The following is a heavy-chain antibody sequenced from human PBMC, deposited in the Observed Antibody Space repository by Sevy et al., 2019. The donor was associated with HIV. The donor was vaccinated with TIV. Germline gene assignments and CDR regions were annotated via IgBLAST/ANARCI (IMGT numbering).Heavy chain of an antibody. CDR2: ISSSSSYI. D-gene: IGHD4-17*01. V-gene: IGHV3-21*01. CDR1: GFTFNSHT. J-gene: IGHJ3*02. Sequence: WGSLRLSCAGSGFTFNSHTMNWVRQAPGKGLEWVSSISSSSSYIYYGDSVKGRFTISRDNAKSSLFLQMNSLRAEDTAIYFCARVKDYGDYGAFDIWGQGTMVIVSS. CDR3: ARVKDYGDYGAFDI.